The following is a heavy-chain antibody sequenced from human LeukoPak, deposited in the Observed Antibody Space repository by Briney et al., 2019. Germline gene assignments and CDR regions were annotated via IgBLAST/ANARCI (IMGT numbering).Heavy chain of an antibody. CDR2: IIPIFGTA. D-gene: IGHD3-22*01. Sequence: SVKVSCKASGGTFSSYAISWVRQAPGQGLEWMGGIIPIFGTANYAQKSQGRVTITTDESTSTAYMELSSLRSEDTAVYYCARVDSFPGWFDPWGQGTLVTVSS. CDR1: GGTFSSYA. V-gene: IGHV1-69*05. J-gene: IGHJ5*02. CDR3: ARVDSFPGWFDP.